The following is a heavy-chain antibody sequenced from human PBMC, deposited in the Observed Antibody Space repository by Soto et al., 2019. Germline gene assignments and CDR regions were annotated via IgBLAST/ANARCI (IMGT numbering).Heavy chain of an antibody. V-gene: IGHV2-5*02. CDR3: VHSRCGGDCLQSYSSHYYYGLDV. Sequence: KESGPTLVKPTQTLTLTCTFSGFSLNTGGLGVGRIRQPPGKALEWLALIYWDNDKRYSPSLMRRLTITKDTSKNQVVLTMTNMDPVDAATYYCVHSRCGGDCLQSYSSHYYYGLDVWGQGTTVTVSS. CDR1: GFSLNTGGLG. J-gene: IGHJ6*02. D-gene: IGHD2-21*02. CDR2: IYWDNDK.